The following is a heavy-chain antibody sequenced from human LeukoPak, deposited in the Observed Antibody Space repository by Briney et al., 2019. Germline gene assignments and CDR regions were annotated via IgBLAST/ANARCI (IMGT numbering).Heavy chain of an antibody. J-gene: IGHJ4*02. D-gene: IGHD1-26*01. Sequence: GGSLRLSCAASGFTFSSYAMSWVRQAPGRGLEWVSATTGSDESTYYADSVKGRFTISRDNSKNTLSLQMNSLRAEDTAVYYCARSDGSYLLVPFDYWGQGTLVTVSS. CDR2: TTGSDEST. V-gene: IGHV3-23*01. CDR3: ARSDGSYLLVPFDY. CDR1: GFTFSSYA.